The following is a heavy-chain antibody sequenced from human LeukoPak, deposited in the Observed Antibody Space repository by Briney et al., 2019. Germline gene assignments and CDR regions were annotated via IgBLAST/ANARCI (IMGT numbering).Heavy chain of an antibody. CDR2: ISSSSSYI. CDR3: ARGTRYYYDSSGYYGY. CDR1: GFTFSSYS. V-gene: IGHV3-21*04. J-gene: IGHJ4*02. Sequence: GGSLRLSCAASGFTFSSYSMNWVRQAPGKGLEWVSSISSSSSYIYYADSVKGRFTISRDNAKNSLYLQMNSLRAEDTAVYYCARGTRYYYDSSGYYGYWGQGTLVTVSS. D-gene: IGHD3-22*01.